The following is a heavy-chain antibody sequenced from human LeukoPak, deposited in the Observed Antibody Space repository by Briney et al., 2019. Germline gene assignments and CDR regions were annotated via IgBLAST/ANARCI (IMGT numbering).Heavy chain of an antibody. CDR3: ARDPGYDSSGTSRFDY. CDR1: GYTFTGYY. Sequence: ASVKVSCKASGYTFTGYYMHWVRQAPGQGLEWMGWINPNSGGTNYAQKFQGRVTMTRDTSISTAYMELSRLRSDDTAVYYCARDPGYDSSGTSRFDYWGQGTLVTVSP. CDR2: INPNSGGT. J-gene: IGHJ4*02. D-gene: IGHD3-22*01. V-gene: IGHV1-2*02.